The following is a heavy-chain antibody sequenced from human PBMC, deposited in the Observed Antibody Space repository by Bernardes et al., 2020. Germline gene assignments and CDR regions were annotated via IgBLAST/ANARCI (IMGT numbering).Heavy chain of an antibody. V-gene: IGHV3-7*01. J-gene: IGHJ3*02. CDR3: SRFGYGDYGAPCAFGI. CDR2: IKQDGSEK. CDR1: GFTFSSYW. Sequence: GGSLRLSCAASGFTFSSYWMSWVRQAPGKGLEWVANIKQDGSEKYYVDSVKGRFTISRDNAKNSLYLQMNSLRAEDTAVYYCSRFGYGDYGAPCAFGIWGQGTIGHVSS. D-gene: IGHD4-17*01.